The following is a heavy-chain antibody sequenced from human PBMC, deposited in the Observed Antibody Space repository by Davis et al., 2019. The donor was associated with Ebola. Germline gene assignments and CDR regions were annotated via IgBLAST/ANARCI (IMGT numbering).Heavy chain of an antibody. Sequence: GESLKISCAASGFTFSSYWMSWVRQAPGKGLEWVANIKQDGSEKYYVDSVKGRFTISRDNAKNSLYLQMNRLRAEDKAVYYCARDIAYDYDSWSRPSSVWGWGRGTLVTVSP. CDR2: IKQDGSEK. CDR3: ARDIAYDYDSWSRPSSVWG. V-gene: IGHV3-7*01. J-gene: IGHJ4*02. CDR1: GFTFSSYW. D-gene: IGHD3-3*01.